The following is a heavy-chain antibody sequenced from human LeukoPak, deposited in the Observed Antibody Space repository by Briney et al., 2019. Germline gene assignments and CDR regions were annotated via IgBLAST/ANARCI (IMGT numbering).Heavy chain of an antibody. CDR1: GYTFTDSY. CDR3: ARSARHCNNGVCFTDYYIDL. CDR2: INPNSGDP. D-gene: IGHD2-8*01. J-gene: IGHJ6*03. V-gene: IGHV1-2*06. Sequence: ASVKVSCKTSGYTFTDSYVHWVRQAPGQGLEWMGRINPNSGDPNYPQKFQGRVTMTRDTSISTAYMEMSRLTSDDTAVYYCARSARHCNNGVCFTDYYIDLWGKGTTVIVSS.